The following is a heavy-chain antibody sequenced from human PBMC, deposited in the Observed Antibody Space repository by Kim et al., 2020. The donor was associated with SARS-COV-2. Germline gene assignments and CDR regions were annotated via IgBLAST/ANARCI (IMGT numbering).Heavy chain of an antibody. D-gene: IGHD2-21*02. CDR1: GFTVSSNY. J-gene: IGHJ4*02. Sequence: GGSLRLSCAAPGFTVSSNYMSWLRQAPWQGLEWVSVIYSDGSTYYADSVKGRFTISRDTLKNMLYLQMNTLSAEDTAVYYCARGGGAYCRGDCYRTFDYWGQGTLVTVSS. V-gene: IGHV3-66*01. CDR2: IYSDGST. CDR3: ARGGGAYCRGDCYRTFDY.